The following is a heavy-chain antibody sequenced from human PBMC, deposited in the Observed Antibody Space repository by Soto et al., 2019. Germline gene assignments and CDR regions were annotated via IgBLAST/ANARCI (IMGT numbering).Heavy chain of an antibody. V-gene: IGHV1-8*01. CDR1: GYSFTSYD. CDR2: MNPNSGNT. CDR3: ARGRVSSGWTFYYYYGMDV. J-gene: IGHJ6*02. Sequence: KVSCKASGYSFTSYDIDWFQQCTVQVLEWMGWMNPNSGNTGYAQKFQGRVTMTRNTSISTAYMELSSLRSEDTAVYYCARGRVSSGWTFYYYYGMDVWGQGTTVTVSS. D-gene: IGHD6-19*01.